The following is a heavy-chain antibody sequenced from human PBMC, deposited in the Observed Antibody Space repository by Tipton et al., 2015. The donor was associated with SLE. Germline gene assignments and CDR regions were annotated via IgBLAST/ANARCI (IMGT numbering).Heavy chain of an antibody. D-gene: IGHD5-24*01. Sequence: GLVKPSETLTLRCTVSGGSITTDYWTWIRQPPGKGLEWIGHVYSSGTTNYNPSLKSRVTISLDTSKNQFSLKLSSVTAADTAVYYCAGAVGMATVGEFDYWGQGTLVTVSS. CDR3: AGAVGMATVGEFDY. CDR2: VYSSGTT. V-gene: IGHV4-59*01. CDR1: GGSITTDY. J-gene: IGHJ4*02.